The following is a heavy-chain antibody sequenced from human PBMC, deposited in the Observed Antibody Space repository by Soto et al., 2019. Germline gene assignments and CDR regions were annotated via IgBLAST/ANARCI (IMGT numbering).Heavy chain of an antibody. CDR3: ARVVPGYRYDELDY. J-gene: IGHJ4*02. V-gene: IGHV1-18*01. CDR1: GYTFTTYG. Sequence: QVQLVQSGAEVKKPGASVKVSCKASGYTFTTYGISWVRQAPGQGLEWMGWISAYNGNTNYAQKLQGRDTMTTDTSTSTADMYLRSLRSDDTAVYYCARVVPGYRYDELDYWGQGTLVTVSS. D-gene: IGHD5-18*01. CDR2: ISAYNGNT.